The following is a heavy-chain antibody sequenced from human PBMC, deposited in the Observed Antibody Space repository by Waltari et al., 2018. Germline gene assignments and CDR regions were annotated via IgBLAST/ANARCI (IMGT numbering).Heavy chain of an antibody. CDR3: ARDRDFGASGPYYFAF. D-gene: IGHD3-16*01. Sequence: QLVASGGGVVPPGGSLRLSSAASGFIFSSYGMNWVRQAPGKGLEWVAVTSYNGATRYYGESVKGRFTISRDNSNNTLYLQMDSLRSDDTGIYFCARDRDFGASGPYYFAFWGRGTLVAVSS. J-gene: IGHJ4*02. CDR2: TSYNGATR. CDR1: GFIFSSYG. V-gene: IGHV3-30-3*01.